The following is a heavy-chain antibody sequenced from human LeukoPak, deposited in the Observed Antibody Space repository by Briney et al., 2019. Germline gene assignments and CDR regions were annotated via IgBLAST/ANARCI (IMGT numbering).Heavy chain of an antibody. CDR2: ISGSGGST. D-gene: IGHD1-26*01. Sequence: GGSLRLSCAASGFTFSSYAMSWVRQAPGKGLEWVPAISGSGGSTYYADSVKGRFTISRDNSKNTLYLHMNSLRAEDTAVYYCAKQHSGSHFDGFDYWGQGTLATVSS. V-gene: IGHV3-23*01. CDR3: AKQHSGSHFDGFDY. J-gene: IGHJ4*02. CDR1: GFTFSSYA.